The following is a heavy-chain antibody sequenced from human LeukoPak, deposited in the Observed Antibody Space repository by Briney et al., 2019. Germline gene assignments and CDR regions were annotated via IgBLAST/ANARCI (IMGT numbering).Heavy chain of an antibody. D-gene: IGHD1-26*01. J-gene: IGHJ4*02. CDR3: ARGHTVSSGSYVY. CDR2: MNPNSGNT. CDR1: GYTFNSYD. V-gene: IGHV1-8*01. Sequence: ASVKVSCKASGYTFNSYDINWVRQATGQGLEWMGWMNPNSGNTGYAQRFQGRVTMTRDTSIRTAYLELSSLRSEDTAVYYRARGHTVSSGSYVYWGQGTQVTVSS.